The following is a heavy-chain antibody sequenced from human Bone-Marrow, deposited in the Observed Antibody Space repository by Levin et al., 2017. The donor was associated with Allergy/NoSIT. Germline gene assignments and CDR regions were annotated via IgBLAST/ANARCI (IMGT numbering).Heavy chain of an antibody. CDR1: GFTFSSYE. Sequence: GGSLRLSCAASGFTFSSYEMNWVRQAPGKGLEWVSYISSSGSTIYYADSVKGRFTISRDNAKNSLYLQMNSLRAEDTAVYYCARDLGGTTGDYWGQGTLITVSS. J-gene: IGHJ4*02. CDR3: ARDLGGTTGDY. V-gene: IGHV3-48*03. D-gene: IGHD3-16*01. CDR2: ISSSGSTI.